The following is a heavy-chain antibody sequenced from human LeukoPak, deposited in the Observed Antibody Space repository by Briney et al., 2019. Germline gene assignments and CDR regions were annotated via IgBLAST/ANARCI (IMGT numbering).Heavy chain of an antibody. D-gene: IGHD6-19*01. J-gene: IGHJ4*02. Sequence: SETLSLTCTVSGDSISNYFWSWIRQPAGKGLEWIGRIYAGEGAKYNPSLKSRVTISVDTSKNQFSLKLSSVTAADTAVYYCARAKIAVAGTCFDYWGQGTLVTVSS. CDR3: ARAKIAVAGTCFDY. CDR2: IYAGEGA. V-gene: IGHV4-4*07. CDR1: GDSISNYF.